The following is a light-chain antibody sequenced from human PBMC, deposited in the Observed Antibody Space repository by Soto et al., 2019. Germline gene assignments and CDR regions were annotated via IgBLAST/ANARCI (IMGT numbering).Light chain of an antibody. CDR2: GAS. V-gene: IGKV3-15*01. CDR1: QSVSSN. J-gene: IGKJ4*01. CDR3: QQYNNWPPELT. Sequence: EIVMTQSPATFSCPQGKKPTLSCRPIQSVSSNLAWYQQKPGQAPRLLIYGASTRATGIPARFSGSGSGTEFTLTISSLQSEDFAVYYCQQYNNWPPELTFGGGTKVDIK.